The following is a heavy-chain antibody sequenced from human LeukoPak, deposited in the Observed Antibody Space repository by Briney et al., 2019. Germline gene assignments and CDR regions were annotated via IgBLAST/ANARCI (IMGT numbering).Heavy chain of an antibody. Sequence: GGSLRLSCAAPGFTFSSYAMSWVRQAPGKGLEWVSAISGSGGSTYYADSVKGRFTISRDNSKNTLYLQMNSLRAEDTAVYYCARRKDYGELNWFDPWGQGTLVTVSS. V-gene: IGHV3-23*01. J-gene: IGHJ5*02. CDR1: GFTFSSYA. CDR3: ARRKDYGELNWFDP. D-gene: IGHD4-17*01. CDR2: ISGSGGST.